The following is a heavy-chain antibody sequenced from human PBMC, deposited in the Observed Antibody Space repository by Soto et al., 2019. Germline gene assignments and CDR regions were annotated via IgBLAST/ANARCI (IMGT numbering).Heavy chain of an antibody. J-gene: IGHJ5*02. CDR2: IKSKTDGGTT. D-gene: IGHD6-19*01. Sequence: EVQLVESGGGLVKPGGSLRLSCAASGFTFTNAWMSWVRQAPGKGLEWVGRIKSKTDGGTTDYAAPVKGRFTISREDSKHTLYLQTNSLKTEDTAVYYCTTGSSGWSQGGFDPWGQGTLVTVSS. V-gene: IGHV3-15*01. CDR3: TTGSSGWSQGGFDP. CDR1: GFTFTNAW.